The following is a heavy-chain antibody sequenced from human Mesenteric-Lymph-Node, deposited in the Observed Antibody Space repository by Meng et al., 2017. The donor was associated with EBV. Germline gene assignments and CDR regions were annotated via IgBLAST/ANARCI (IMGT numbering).Heavy chain of an antibody. Sequence: QVQLQESGPGLVKPSETLSLTCTVSGDSITNYYWNWIRQPPGKGLEWIGYIYYSGTTNYNPSLKSRVTISVDTSKNQFSLRLNSLTAADTAVYYCARDTSGGYNWFDPWGQGTLVTVSS. CDR3: ARDTSGGYNWFDP. V-gene: IGHV4-59*01. D-gene: IGHD3-10*01. CDR1: GDSITNYY. J-gene: IGHJ5*02. CDR2: IYYSGTT.